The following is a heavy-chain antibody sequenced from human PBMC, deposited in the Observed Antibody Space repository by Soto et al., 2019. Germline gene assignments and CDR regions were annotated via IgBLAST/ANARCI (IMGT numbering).Heavy chain of an antibody. CDR2: IWYDGSNK. CDR1: GFIFSTYG. D-gene: IGHD1-26*01. Sequence: QVQLVESGGGVVQPGRSLRLSCAASGFIFSTYGMHWVCQGPGLGLEWVAVIWYDGSNKYYADSVKGRFTISRDNSENTLYLQMNSLRAEDTAVYYCARAVGPFAYWGQGTLVTVSS. V-gene: IGHV3-33*01. J-gene: IGHJ4*02. CDR3: ARAVGPFAY.